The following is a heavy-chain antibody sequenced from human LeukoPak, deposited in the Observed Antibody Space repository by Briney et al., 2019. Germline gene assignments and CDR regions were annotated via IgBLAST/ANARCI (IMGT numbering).Heavy chain of an antibody. CDR2: ISAYNGNT. D-gene: IGHD3-22*01. CDR1: GYTFTNYG. V-gene: IGHV1-18*01. CDR3: ERRKNYYDSSGYHDY. J-gene: IGHJ4*02. Sequence: ASVKVSCKASGYTFTNYGFSWVRQAPGQGLEWMGWISAYNGNTNSAQKFQGRVTMTTDTSTSTAYMELRSLRSDDTAVYYCERRKNYYDSSGYHDYWGQGTLVTVSS.